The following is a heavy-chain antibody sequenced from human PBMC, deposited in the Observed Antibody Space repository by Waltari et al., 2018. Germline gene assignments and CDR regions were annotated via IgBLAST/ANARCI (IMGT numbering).Heavy chain of an antibody. V-gene: IGHV4-39*07. CDR2: ILYSGGT. CDR1: GGSISSSIYH. CDR3: ARNSSGWSFDS. D-gene: IGHD6-19*01. J-gene: IGHJ4*02. Sequence: QLQLQESGPGLVKPSETLSLTCSVSGGSISSSIYHWGWIRQPPGKGLEWIGSILYSGGTYYTPSLKSRVSISMDTSKNQFSLKLNSVTAADTAVYYCARNSSGWSFDSWGQGTLVTVSS.